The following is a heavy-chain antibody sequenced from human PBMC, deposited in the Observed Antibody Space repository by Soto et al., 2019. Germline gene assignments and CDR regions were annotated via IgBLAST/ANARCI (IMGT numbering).Heavy chain of an antibody. J-gene: IGHJ6*02. CDR3: AREVPSVIMPDDTADYSGLDV. V-gene: IGHV1-46*03. CDR2: VNPSVGST. D-gene: IGHD1-26*01. Sequence: QVQLLQSGAELTKPGASVQVSCKASGYVFTSSFVHWVRQAPGQGLELMGMVNPSVGSTAYAHKFQGRIAVNREMSTATVYMDLRSLTSAETARYYCAREVPSVIMPDDTADYSGLDVWGQGTTVIVSS. CDR1: GYVFTSSF.